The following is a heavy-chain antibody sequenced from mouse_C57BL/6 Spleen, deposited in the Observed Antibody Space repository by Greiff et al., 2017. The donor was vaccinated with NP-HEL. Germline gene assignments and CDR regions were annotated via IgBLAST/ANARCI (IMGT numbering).Heavy chain of an antibody. Sequence: EVQLQESGPGLVKPSQSLSLTCSVTGYSITSGYYWNWIRQFPGNKLEWMGYISYDGSNNYNPSLKNRISITRDTSKNQFFLKLNSVTTEDTATYYWARANWDWYFDVWGTGTTVTVSS. CDR1: GYSITSGYY. V-gene: IGHV3-6*01. D-gene: IGHD4-1*01. CDR3: ARANWDWYFDV. J-gene: IGHJ1*03. CDR2: ISYDGSN.